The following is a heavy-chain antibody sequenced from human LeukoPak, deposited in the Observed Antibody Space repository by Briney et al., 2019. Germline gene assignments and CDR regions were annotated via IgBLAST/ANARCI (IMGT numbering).Heavy chain of an antibody. J-gene: IGHJ4*02. D-gene: IGHD5-12*01. CDR2: MNPNSGST. Sequence: ASVKVSCKASGYTFTSYDINWVRQATGPGLEWMGWMNPNSGSTGYAQKFQGRVTITRNTSISTAYMELSSLRSEDTAVYYCARGRSTGYPYYFEYWGQGTLVTVSS. CDR3: ARGRSTGYPYYFEY. CDR1: GYTFTSYD. V-gene: IGHV1-8*03.